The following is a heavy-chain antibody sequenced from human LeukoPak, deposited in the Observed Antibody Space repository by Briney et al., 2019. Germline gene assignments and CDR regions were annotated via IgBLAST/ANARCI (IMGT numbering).Heavy chain of an antibody. CDR3: AKDMEDSSAWYFDY. CDR1: GFTFNSYG. V-gene: IGHV3-30*02. Sequence: GGSLRLSCAASGFTFNSYGMHWVRQAPCKGLEWVAFIRYDGSNKYYADSVKGRFTISRDNSKNTLYLQMNSLRAEDTAVYYCAKDMEDSSAWYFDYWGQGTLVTVSS. J-gene: IGHJ4*02. CDR2: IRYDGSNK. D-gene: IGHD3-22*01.